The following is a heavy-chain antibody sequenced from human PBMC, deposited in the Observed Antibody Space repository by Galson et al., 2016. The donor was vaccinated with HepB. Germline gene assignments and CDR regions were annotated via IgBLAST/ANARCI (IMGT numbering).Heavy chain of an antibody. Sequence: SVKVSCKASGYTFTSYDISWVRQAPGQGLEWMGCISAYNGNTNYAQKLQGRVTMTTDTSTSAAYMELRSLRSDDTAVYYCARVEDDFWSGTYYGAQFDYWGQGTLVTVSS. CDR1: GYTFTSYD. V-gene: IGHV1-18*01. J-gene: IGHJ4*02. CDR2: ISAYNGNT. CDR3: ARVEDDFWSGTYYGAQFDY. D-gene: IGHD3-3*01.